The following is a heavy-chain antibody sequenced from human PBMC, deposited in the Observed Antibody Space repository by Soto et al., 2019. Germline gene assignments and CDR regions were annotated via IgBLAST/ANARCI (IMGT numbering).Heavy chain of an antibody. J-gene: IGHJ3*02. CDR1: GFTFSSYA. CDR3: AKDRPQWLLKVFNAFDI. Sequence: GGSLRLSCAASGFTFSSYAMSWVRQAPGKGLEWVSAISGSGGSTYYADSVKGRFTISRDNSKNTLYLQMNSLRAEDTAVYYCAKDRPQWLLKVFNAFDIWGQGTMVTVSS. V-gene: IGHV3-23*01. D-gene: IGHD6-19*01. CDR2: ISGSGGST.